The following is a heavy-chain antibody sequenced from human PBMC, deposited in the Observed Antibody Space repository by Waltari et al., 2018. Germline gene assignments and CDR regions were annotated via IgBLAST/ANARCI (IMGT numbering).Heavy chain of an antibody. Sequence: QVQLVQSGAEVKKPGASVRVSCKLSGYTLNELSMVWARPARGKGHEWVGGFDPKDGQTIYAEKFQGRVTMTEDTSTDTAYMELSSLKSEDTAVYYCATSSPLIWGSYNGWDVWGQGTTVTVSS. CDR1: GYTLNELS. CDR2: FDPKDGQT. D-gene: IGHD3-16*01. J-gene: IGHJ6*02. CDR3: ATSSPLIWGSYNGWDV. V-gene: IGHV1-24*01.